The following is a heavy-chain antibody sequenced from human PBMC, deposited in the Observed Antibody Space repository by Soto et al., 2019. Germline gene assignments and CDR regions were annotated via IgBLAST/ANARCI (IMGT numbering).Heavy chain of an antibody. Sequence: TLSLTCTVSGGSISSSSYYWGWIRQPPGKGLEWIGSIYYSGSTYYNPSLKSRVTISVDTSKNQFSLKLSSVTAADTAVYYCARLTRIVVVPAAIGYFDYWGQGTLVTVSS. CDR2: IYYSGST. J-gene: IGHJ4*02. V-gene: IGHV4-39*01. D-gene: IGHD2-2*02. CDR3: ARLTRIVVVPAAIGYFDY. CDR1: GGSISSSSYY.